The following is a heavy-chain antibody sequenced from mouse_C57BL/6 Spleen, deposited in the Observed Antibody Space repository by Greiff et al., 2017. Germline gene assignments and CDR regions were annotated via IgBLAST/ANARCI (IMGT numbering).Heavy chain of an antibody. J-gene: IGHJ2*01. CDR3: ARFTTVVATLYYFDY. CDR1: GYTFTSYW. CDR2: IDPNSGGT. Sequence: QVQLQQPGAELVKPGASVKLSCKASGYTFTSYWMHWVKQRPGRGLEWIGRIDPNSGGTKYNEKFKSKATLTVDKHSSTAYMQLSSLTSEDSAVYYCARFTTVVATLYYFDYWGQGTTLTVSS. V-gene: IGHV1-72*01. D-gene: IGHD1-1*01.